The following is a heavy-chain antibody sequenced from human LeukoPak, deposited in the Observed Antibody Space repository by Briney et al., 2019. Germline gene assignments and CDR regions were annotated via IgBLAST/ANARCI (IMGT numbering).Heavy chain of an antibody. V-gene: IGHV3-11*03. Sequence: GGSLRLSCAASGLSYSDSYMTWIRQAPGKGLEWVSYISSSGSYTNYADSVQGRFTVSRDNAKNSLFLHMTSLRAEDTAVYYCASSSGRKNVLRLDYWGQGTLVTVSS. J-gene: IGHJ4*02. CDR3: ASSSGRKNVLRLDY. CDR1: GLSYSDSY. CDR2: ISSSGSYT. D-gene: IGHD3-10*01.